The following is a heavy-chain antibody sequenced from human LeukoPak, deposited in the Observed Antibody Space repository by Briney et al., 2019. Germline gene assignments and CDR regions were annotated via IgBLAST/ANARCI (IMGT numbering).Heavy chain of an antibody. CDR1: GGSFSGYY. J-gene: IGHJ6*03. V-gene: IGHV4-34*01. CDR2: INHSGST. CDR3: ARGRGKSSSSLIYYYYYYYMDV. D-gene: IGHD6-6*01. Sequence: SETLSLTCAVYGGSFSGYYWSWIRQPPGKGLEWIGEINHSGSTNYNPSLKSRVTISVDTSKNQFSLELSSVTAADTAVYYCARGRGKSSSSLIYYYYYYYMDVWGKGTTVTVSS.